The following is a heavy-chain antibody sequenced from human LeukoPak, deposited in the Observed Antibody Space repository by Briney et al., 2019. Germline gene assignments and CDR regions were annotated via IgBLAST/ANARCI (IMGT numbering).Heavy chain of an antibody. Sequence: PGGSLRLSCAASGFTFSSYSMNWVRQAPGKGLEWVSSISSSSSYIYYADSVKGRFTISRDNAKNSLYLQMNSLRAEDTAVYYCARDLVHPIFIAARQGFDYWGQGTLVTVSS. CDR3: ARDLVHPIFIAARQGFDY. D-gene: IGHD6-6*01. CDR1: GFTFSSYS. J-gene: IGHJ4*02. V-gene: IGHV3-21*01. CDR2: ISSSSSYI.